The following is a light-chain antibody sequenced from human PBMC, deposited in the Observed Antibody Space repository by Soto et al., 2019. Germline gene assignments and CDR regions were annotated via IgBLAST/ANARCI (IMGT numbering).Light chain of an antibody. Sequence: QSVLTQPPSMSAAPGRKVTISCSGSSSNIGNNYVSWYQQLPGTAPKLLIYENNKRPSGIPGRFSGSKSGTSGTLGITGLQTGDEADYYCGTWDSSLSVYVFGTGTKVTVL. V-gene: IGLV1-51*02. CDR3: GTWDSSLSVYV. CDR2: ENN. CDR1: SSNIGNNY. J-gene: IGLJ1*01.